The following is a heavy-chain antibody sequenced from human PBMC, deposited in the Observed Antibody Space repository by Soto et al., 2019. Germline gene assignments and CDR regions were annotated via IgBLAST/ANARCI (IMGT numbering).Heavy chain of an antibody. CDR3: VRQGFVELHGLVDV. CDR1: GGSLRSYY. J-gene: IGHJ6*02. Sequence: QVQLQETGPRLVKHSETLSLTCTVSGGSLRSYYFSWFRQPPGKGLEWVGYINYSVGTFYNPSLKSRVTMSVDTCKNLYSLMVNSVTATDWAVYYCVRQGFVELHGLVDVWGLGSTVTVSS. CDR2: INYSVGT. D-gene: IGHD1-26*01. V-gene: IGHV4-59*08.